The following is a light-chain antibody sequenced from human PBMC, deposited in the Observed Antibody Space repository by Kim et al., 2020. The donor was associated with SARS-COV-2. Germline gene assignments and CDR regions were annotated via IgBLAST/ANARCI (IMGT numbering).Light chain of an antibody. V-gene: IGKV3-20*01. CDR3: QQYGSSPYT. Sequence: EIVLTQSPGTLSLSPGERATLSCRASQSVSSSYLAWYQQKPGQAPRLLIYGASSRATGIPDRFSGSGSGRDFTLTISRLAPEDFAVYYCQQYGSSPYTFGPGTKLEI. CDR1: QSVSSSY. J-gene: IGKJ2*01. CDR2: GAS.